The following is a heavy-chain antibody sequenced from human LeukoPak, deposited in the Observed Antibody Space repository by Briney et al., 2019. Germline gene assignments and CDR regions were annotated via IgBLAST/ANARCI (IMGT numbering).Heavy chain of an antibody. V-gene: IGHV4-38-2*01. Sequence: SETLSLTCAVSGYSISSGYYWGWIRQPPGKGLEWIGSIYHSGSTYYNPSLKSRVTISVVTSKHQFSLKLSSLTAADTAVYYCARHPYSNYWFDPWGQGTLVTVSS. CDR1: GYSISSGYY. J-gene: IGHJ5*02. D-gene: IGHD4-11*01. CDR3: ARHPYSNYWFDP. CDR2: IYHSGST.